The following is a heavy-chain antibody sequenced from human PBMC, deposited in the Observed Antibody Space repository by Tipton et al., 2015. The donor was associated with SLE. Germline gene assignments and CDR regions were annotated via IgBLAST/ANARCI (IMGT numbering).Heavy chain of an antibody. Sequence: SLRLSCAASGFTFRNYAMNWVRQAPGKGLEWVSTISGSDDNAYYADSVKGRFTISRGNSKNTLYLQMYSLRADDTAVYYCAKGRQQLGWGMDVWGQGTTVTVSS. D-gene: IGHD6-13*01. CDR2: ISGSDDNA. CDR1: GFTFRNYA. J-gene: IGHJ6*02. CDR3: AKGRQQLGWGMDV. V-gene: IGHV3-23*01.